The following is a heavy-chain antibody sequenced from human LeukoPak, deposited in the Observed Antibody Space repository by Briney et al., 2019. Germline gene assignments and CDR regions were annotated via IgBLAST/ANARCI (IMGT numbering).Heavy chain of an antibody. CDR1: GFTFSDHY. J-gene: IGHJ4*02. D-gene: IGHD5/OR15-5a*01. V-gene: IGHV3-72*01. CDR2: IRKKAHSYST. CDR3: TRVSPLAYFFDF. Sequence: PGGSLRLSCAVYGFTFSDHYMAWVRQAPGKGLEWVGHIRKKAHSYSTEYGASGRGRFTISRDDSQNSMYLEMNSLETEDTAVYYCTRVSPLAYFFDFWGQGALVTVSS.